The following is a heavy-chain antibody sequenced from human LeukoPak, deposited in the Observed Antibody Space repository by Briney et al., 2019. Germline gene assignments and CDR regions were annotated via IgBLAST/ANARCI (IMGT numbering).Heavy chain of an antibody. CDR2: IYYTGTT. Sequence: SETLSLTCTVSGGSISGYYWSWIRQPPGKGLEWIGYIYYTGTTNYNPSLKSRVTISVDMSKNQLSLKLTSVIAADTAVYYCARLQYCSGTSCYWFDPWGQGTLVTVSS. CDR3: ARLQYCSGTSCYWFDP. V-gene: IGHV4-59*01. J-gene: IGHJ5*02. CDR1: GGSISGYY. D-gene: IGHD2-2*01.